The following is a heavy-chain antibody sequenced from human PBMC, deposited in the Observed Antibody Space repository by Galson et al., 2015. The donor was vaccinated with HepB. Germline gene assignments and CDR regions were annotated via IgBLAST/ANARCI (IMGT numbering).Heavy chain of an antibody. CDR2: IWYGGSNK. Sequence: SLRLSCAASGFTFSNYCMHWVRQAPGKGLEWVAVIWYGGSNKYYADSVKGRFTISRDNTKDTLYLQMNSLRAEDTAVYYCARDAYSGSYLGGYFFDYWGQGTLVTVSS. CDR1: GFTFSNYC. D-gene: IGHD1-26*01. J-gene: IGHJ4*02. CDR3: ARDAYSGSYLGGYFFDY. V-gene: IGHV3-33*08.